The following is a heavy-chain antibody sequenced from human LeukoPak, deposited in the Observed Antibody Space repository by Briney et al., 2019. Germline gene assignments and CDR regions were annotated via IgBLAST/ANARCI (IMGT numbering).Heavy chain of an antibody. D-gene: IGHD3-10*01. Sequence: ASVKVSCKVSGYTLTELSMHWVRQAPGKGLEWMGGFDPEDGETIYAQKFQGRVTMTEDTSTATAYMELSSLRSEDTAVYYCATDLGGSGSYYSPLGYWGQGTLVTVSS. J-gene: IGHJ4*02. CDR1: GYTLTELS. CDR3: ATDLGGSGSYYSPLGY. V-gene: IGHV1-24*01. CDR2: FDPEDGET.